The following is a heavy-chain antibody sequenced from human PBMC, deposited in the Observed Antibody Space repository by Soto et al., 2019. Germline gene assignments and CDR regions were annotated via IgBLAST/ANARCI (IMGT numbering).Heavy chain of an antibody. CDR1: GDSVSSNRAA. V-gene: IGHV6-1*01. CDR3: ARGQARGLNYFDY. CDR2: TYYKSKWNN. D-gene: IGHD3-10*01. J-gene: IGHJ4*02. Sequence: SQTLSLTCAISGDSVSSNRAAWNWIRQSPSRGLEWLGRTYYKSKWNNDYAVTVKSRITINPDTSKNQFSLQLNSETPEDTAVYYGARGQARGLNYFDYWGQGTLVTVSS.